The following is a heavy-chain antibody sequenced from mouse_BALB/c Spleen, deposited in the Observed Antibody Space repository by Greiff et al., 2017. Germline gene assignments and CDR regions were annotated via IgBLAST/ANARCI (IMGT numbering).Heavy chain of an antibody. J-gene: IGHJ4*01. V-gene: IGHV10-1*02. D-gene: IGHD1-1*02. CDR3: VRPDILCPYAMDY. Sequence: EVQLVESGGGLVQPKGSLKLSCAASGFTFNTYAMNWVRQAPGKGLEWVARIRSKSNNYATYYADSVKDRFTISRADSQSMLYLQMNNLKTEDTAMYYCVRPDILCPYAMDYWGQGTSVTVSS. CDR1: GFTFNTYA. CDR2: IRSKSNNYAT.